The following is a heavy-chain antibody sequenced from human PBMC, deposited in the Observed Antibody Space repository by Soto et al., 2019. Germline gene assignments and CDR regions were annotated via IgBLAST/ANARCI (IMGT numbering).Heavy chain of an antibody. CDR3: ARDDLASYLYGMDV. J-gene: IGHJ6*02. V-gene: IGHV3-21*01. CDR1: GFTFSSYS. Sequence: GGSLRLSCAASGFTFSSYSMNWVRQAPGKGLEWVSSISSSSSYIYYADSVKGRFTISRDNAKNSLCLQMNSLRAEDTAVYYCARDDLASYLYGMDVWGQGTTVTVSS. D-gene: IGHD1-26*01. CDR2: ISSSSSYI.